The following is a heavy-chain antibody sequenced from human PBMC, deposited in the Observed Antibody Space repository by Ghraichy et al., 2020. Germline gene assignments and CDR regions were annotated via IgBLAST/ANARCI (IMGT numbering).Heavy chain of an antibody. V-gene: IGHV4-61*08. CDR3: ASPAYGVDV. CDR1: GGSVSTGGYY. CDR2: IYPSGGT. J-gene: IGHJ6*02. Sequence: SETLSLTCTVSGGSVSTGGYYWSWILQPPGRGLEWVGFIYPSGGTIYNPSLKSRVTISLDTSKNQFSLRLTSVTAADTAVYYCASPAYGVDVWGQGTTVTVSS.